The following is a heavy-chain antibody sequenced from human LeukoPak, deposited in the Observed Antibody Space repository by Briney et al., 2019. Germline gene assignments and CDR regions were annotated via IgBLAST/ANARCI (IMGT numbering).Heavy chain of an antibody. J-gene: IGHJ4*02. V-gene: IGHV3-23*01. Sequence: PGGSLRLSCAASGFTFSSYGMNWVRQAPGKGLEWVSAISGSGGSTYYADSVKGRFTISRDNSKNTLYLQMNSLRAEDTAVYYCAKEGIPGYSYGYDDYWGQGTLVTVSS. CDR3: AKEGIPGYSYGYDDY. CDR2: ISGSGGST. D-gene: IGHD5-18*01. CDR1: GFTFSSYG.